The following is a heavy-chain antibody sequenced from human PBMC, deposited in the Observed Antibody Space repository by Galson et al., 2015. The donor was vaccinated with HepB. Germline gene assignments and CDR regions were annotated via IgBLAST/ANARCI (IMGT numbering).Heavy chain of an antibody. CDR1: GFTFKNYG. Sequence: SLRLSCAASGFTFKNYGMHWVRQAPDKGLEWVAVISYDGSDKYYADSVKGRFTISRDNSQNTLYLQMNSLRAEDTAVYYCAKEPYGDYDAFYFDYWGQGTLVTVSS. D-gene: IGHD4-17*01. CDR3: AKEPYGDYDAFYFDY. V-gene: IGHV3-30*18. CDR2: ISYDGSDK. J-gene: IGHJ4*02.